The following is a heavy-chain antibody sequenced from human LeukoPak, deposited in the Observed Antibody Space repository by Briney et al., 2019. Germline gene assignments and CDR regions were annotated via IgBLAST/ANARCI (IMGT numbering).Heavy chain of an antibody. CDR3: ATHFYGSGSYVWFDP. D-gene: IGHD3-10*01. CDR2: IYSSGGST. Sequence: ASAKVSCKPSRYTFTSYYMPSVRQAPGPRLRWMGIIYSSGGSTSYAQKFQGRVTMTRDTSTSTVYMELSSLRSEDTAVYYCATHFYGSGSYVWFDPWGQGTLVTVSS. CDR1: RYTFTSYY. V-gene: IGHV1-46*01. J-gene: IGHJ5*02.